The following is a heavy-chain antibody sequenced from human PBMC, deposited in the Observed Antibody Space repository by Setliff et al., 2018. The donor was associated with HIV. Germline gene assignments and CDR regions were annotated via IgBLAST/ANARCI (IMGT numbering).Heavy chain of an antibody. V-gene: IGHV3-30*07. J-gene: IGHJ6*03. Sequence: GESLKISCVGSGFTFRDFAMHWVRQAPGKGLEWVSVISYDGSRISYADSVKGRFTISRDNSKNTLYLRLNSLRAEDTAIYYCAKDLGNYYYMDVWGKGTTVTVSS. CDR3: AKDLGNYYYMDV. CDR1: GFTFRDFA. CDR2: ISYDGSRI. D-gene: IGHD3-10*01.